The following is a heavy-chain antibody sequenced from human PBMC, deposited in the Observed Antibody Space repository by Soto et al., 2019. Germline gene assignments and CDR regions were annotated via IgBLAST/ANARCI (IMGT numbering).Heavy chain of an antibody. J-gene: IGHJ2*01. CDR2: IYYSGTT. CDR1: DGSISNSNYY. CDR3: ARRDFYGGNFDL. V-gene: IGHV4-39*01. Sequence: QLQLQESGPGVLKPSKTLSLTCSVSDGSISNSNYYWAWIRQPPGKGLEGIGSIYYSGTTYYKPSLKSRVTIFVNTSKNQFSLRVNSVTAADTAVYYCARRDFYGGNFDLWGRGTLVNVSS. D-gene: IGHD4-17*01.